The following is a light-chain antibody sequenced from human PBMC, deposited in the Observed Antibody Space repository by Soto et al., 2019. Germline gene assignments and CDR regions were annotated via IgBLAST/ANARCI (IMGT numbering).Light chain of an antibody. CDR3: QQRSNWPPIT. J-gene: IGKJ5*01. CDR1: QSVISY. V-gene: IGKV3-11*01. CDR2: DAS. Sequence: EIVLTQSPATLSLSPGERATLSCRASQSVISYLAWYQQKPGQAPRLLIYDASNSATGITARFSGSGSGPAFTLTISSLVPEDFEVYYCQQRSNWPPITFGQGTRLEIK.